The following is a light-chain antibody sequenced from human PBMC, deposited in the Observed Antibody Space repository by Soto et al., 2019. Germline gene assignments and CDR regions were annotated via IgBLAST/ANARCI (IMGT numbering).Light chain of an antibody. V-gene: IGKV3-20*01. CDR3: QQYGDMWT. Sequence: EIVLTQSPGTLSLSPGERATRNCRASQSVRSSYLAWYQQQPGQAPRLLIHGASRRATGIPDRFSGSGSGTDFTLTINRLEPEDFAVYFCQQYGDMWTFGQGTKADIK. CDR2: GAS. CDR1: QSVRSSY. J-gene: IGKJ1*01.